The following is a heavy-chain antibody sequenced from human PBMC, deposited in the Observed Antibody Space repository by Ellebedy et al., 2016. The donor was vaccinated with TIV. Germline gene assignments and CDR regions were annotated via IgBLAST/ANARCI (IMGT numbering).Heavy chain of an antibody. V-gene: IGHV1-18*04. D-gene: IGHD3-22*01. Sequence: AASVKVSCKASGYTFTSYGISWVRQAPGQGLEWMGWISAYNGTTNDAQKLQGRVTMTTDTSTSTDYMELRSLRSDDTAVYYCARDISYDSSGYYSPLDAFDIWGQGTMVTVSS. CDR1: GYTFTSYG. CDR2: ISAYNGTT. J-gene: IGHJ3*02. CDR3: ARDISYDSSGYYSPLDAFDI.